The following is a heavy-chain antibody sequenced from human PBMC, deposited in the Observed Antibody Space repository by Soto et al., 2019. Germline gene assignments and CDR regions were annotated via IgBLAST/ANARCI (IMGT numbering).Heavy chain of an antibody. D-gene: IGHD6-19*01. J-gene: IGHJ4*02. CDR3: ARHVGYSSGWYYFDY. CDR2: IYYSGST. V-gene: IGHV4-59*08. CDR1: GGSISSYY. Sequence: QVQLQESGPGLVKPSETLSLTCTVSGGSISSYYWSWIRQPPGKGLEWIGYIYYSGSTNYNPSLKSRVTLSVDTSKTQSSLKLSSVTAADTAVYYCARHVGYSSGWYYFDYWGQGTLVTVSS.